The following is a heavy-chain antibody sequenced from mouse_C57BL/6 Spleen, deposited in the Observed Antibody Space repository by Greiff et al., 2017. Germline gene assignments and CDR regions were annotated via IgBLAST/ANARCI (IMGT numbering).Heavy chain of an antibody. J-gene: IGHJ3*01. CDR1: GYTFTSYG. V-gene: IGHV1-42*01. CDR3: GRWGDGAY. CDR2: INPSTGGT. Sequence: VQLQQSGAELARPGASVKLSCKASGYTFTSYGISWVKQSPEKSLEWIGEINPSTGGTTYNQKFKAKATLTVDKSSSTAYMQLKSLTSEDSAVYYCGRWGDGAYWGQGTLVTVSA. D-gene: IGHD3-3*01.